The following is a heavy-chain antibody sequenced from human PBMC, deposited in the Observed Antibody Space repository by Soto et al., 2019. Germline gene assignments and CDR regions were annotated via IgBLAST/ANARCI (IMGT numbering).Heavy chain of an antibody. CDR2: ISAYNGNT. J-gene: IGHJ5*02. Sequence: ASVKVSCKASGYTFTSYGISWVRQAPGQGLEWMGWISAYNGNTNYAQKLQGRVTMTRDTSTSTVYMELSSLRSEDTAVYYCARDLSTMVRGVIINRNWFDPWGQGTLVTVSS. D-gene: IGHD3-10*01. CDR1: GYTFTSYG. V-gene: IGHV1-18*04. CDR3: ARDLSTMVRGVIINRNWFDP.